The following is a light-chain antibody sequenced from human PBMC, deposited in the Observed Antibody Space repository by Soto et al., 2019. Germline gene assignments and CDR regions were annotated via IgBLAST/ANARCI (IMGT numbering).Light chain of an antibody. CDR1: QSVSSY. J-gene: IGKJ4*01. V-gene: IGKV3-15*01. Sequence: EIVLTQSPATLSLSPGERATLSCRASQSVSSYLAWYQQKPGQPPRLLIYGASTRATGTPARFSGSGSETEFTLTISSLQSEDFAVYYCHQYYKWPLTFGGGTKVDIK. CDR2: GAS. CDR3: HQYYKWPLT.